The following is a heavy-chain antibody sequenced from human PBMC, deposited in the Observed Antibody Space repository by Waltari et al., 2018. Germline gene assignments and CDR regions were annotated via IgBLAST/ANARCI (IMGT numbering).Heavy chain of an antibody. V-gene: IGHV1-69-2*01. CDR1: GDTFTDTY. CDR2: LDPEDGQA. J-gene: IGHJ3*01. Sequence: EVQLLQSGAEVKQPGTPVKISCKVSGDTFTDTYTHGIQQAPGKGLQWMGLLDPEDGQAVYAEKFQGRVTMTADTSIHTAYMELTSLTSEDTAFYYCAAALGGGISASRPFHFWGQGTMITVSS. D-gene: IGHD3-10*01. CDR3: AAALGGGISASRPFHF.